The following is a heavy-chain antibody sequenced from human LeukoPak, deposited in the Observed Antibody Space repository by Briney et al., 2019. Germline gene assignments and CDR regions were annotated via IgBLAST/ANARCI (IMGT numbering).Heavy chain of an antibody. CDR3: AREPTYGYGPPDDAFDI. CDR1: GYTFTNYD. CDR2: MNPKSGNT. J-gene: IGHJ3*02. V-gene: IGHV1-8*01. Sequence: GASVKVSCKTSGYTFTNYDINWVRQAPGQGLEWMGWMNPKSGNTGFAQKFQGRVTMTRNTAINTAYMELSSLRSEDTAVYYCAREPTYGYGPPDDAFDIWGQGTMVTVSS. D-gene: IGHD5-18*01.